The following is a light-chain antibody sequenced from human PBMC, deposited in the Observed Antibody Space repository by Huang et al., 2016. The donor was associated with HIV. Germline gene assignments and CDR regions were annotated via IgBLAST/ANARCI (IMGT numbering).Light chain of an antibody. J-gene: IGKJ3*01. Sequence: EVLLTQSPATLSLSPGDRATLSCRASQIVTTSYLAWYQQKPGQAPRLLIYGASSRATGITDRFSGSGSGTDFTLTISRLEPEDFAVYYCQHYGSSFTFGPGTKVDI. V-gene: IGKV3-20*01. CDR1: QIVTTSY. CDR2: GAS. CDR3: QHYGSSFT.